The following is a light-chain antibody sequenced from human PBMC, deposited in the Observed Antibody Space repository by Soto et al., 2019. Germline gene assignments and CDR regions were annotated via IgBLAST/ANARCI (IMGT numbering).Light chain of an antibody. V-gene: IGLV2-8*01. CDR3: SSYAGNNNLV. Sequence: QSALTQPPSASGSPGQSVTISCTGTSSDVGGYNYVSWYQHHPGKAPKLMIYEVSERPSGVPDRFSGSKSGNTASLTVSGLQAEDEAEYYCSSYAGNNNLVFGGGTQLTVL. CDR2: EVS. CDR1: SSDVGGYNY. J-gene: IGLJ2*01.